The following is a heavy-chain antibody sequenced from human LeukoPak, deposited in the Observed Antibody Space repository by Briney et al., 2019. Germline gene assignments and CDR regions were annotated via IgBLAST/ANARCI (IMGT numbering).Heavy chain of an antibody. J-gene: IGHJ6*02. CDR1: GVSISSSSYY. V-gene: IGHV4-39*01. CDR2: IYYSGST. Sequence: PSETLSLTCTVSGVSISSSSYYWGWVRQPPGKGLEWIVSIYYSGSTYYNPSLESRVTISVDTCKNQFSLKLSSVTAADTAVYYCARSPHYYYYGMDVWGQGTTVTVSS. CDR3: ARSPHYYYYGMDV.